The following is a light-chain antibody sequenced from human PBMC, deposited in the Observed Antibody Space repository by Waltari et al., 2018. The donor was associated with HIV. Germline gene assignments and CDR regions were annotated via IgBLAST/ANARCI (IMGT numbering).Light chain of an antibody. V-gene: IGKV1-9*01. CDR3: QQLNIFPLT. J-gene: IGKJ4*01. CDR1: QDINNH. Sequence: DIQLTQSPSFLSASVGDRVTITCRASQDINNHLAWYQHKPGKAPKLLLFAASTLQSGVPSRFSGSASGTEFTLTISSLQPEDFATYYCQQLNIFPLTFGGGTKVDIK. CDR2: AAS.